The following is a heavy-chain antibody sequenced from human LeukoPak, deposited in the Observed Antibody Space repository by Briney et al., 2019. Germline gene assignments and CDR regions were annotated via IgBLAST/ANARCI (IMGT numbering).Heavy chain of an antibody. CDR3: AMSDDFWSGYYPSDY. D-gene: IGHD3-3*01. CDR1: GYTFTSYG. Sequence: ASVKVSCKASGYTFTSYGISWVRQAPGQGLEWMGWISAYNGNTNYAQKLQGRVTMTTDTSTSTAYMELRSLRSDDTAVYYCAMSDDFWSGYYPSDYWGQGTLVTVSS. V-gene: IGHV1-18*01. J-gene: IGHJ4*02. CDR2: ISAYNGNT.